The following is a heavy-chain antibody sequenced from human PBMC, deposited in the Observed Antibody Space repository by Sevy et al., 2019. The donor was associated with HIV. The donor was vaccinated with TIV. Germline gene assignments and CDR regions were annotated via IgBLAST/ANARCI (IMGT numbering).Heavy chain of an antibody. J-gene: IGHJ4*02. Sequence: GGSLRLSCAASGFTFSDYYMSWIRQAPGKGLEWVSYISSSGSTIYYEDSVKGRFTIPRDNAKNSLYLQMNSLRAEDTAVYYCARDYLAEYYDSSGYFGYWGQGTLVTVSS. CDR3: ARDYLAEYYDSSGYFGY. CDR1: GFTFSDYY. CDR2: ISSSGSTI. D-gene: IGHD3-22*01. V-gene: IGHV3-11*01.